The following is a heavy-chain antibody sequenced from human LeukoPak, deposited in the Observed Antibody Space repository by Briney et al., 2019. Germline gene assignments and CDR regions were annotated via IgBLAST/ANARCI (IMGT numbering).Heavy chain of an antibody. J-gene: IGHJ4*02. D-gene: IGHD2-21*01. CDR2: TYYRSKWYN. CDR1: GDSVSSNSAA. V-gene: IGHV6-1*01. CDR3: ARAAVTLELLSEHYYFDY. Sequence: SQTLSLTCAISGDSVSSNSAAWNWIRQSPSRGLEWLGRTYYRSKWYNDYAVSVKSRITINPDTSKNQFSLQLNSVTPEDTAVYYCARAAVTLELLSEHYYFDYWGQGVLVTVSS.